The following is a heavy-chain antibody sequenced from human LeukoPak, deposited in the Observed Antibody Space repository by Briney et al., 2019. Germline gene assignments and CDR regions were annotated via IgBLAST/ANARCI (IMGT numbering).Heavy chain of an antibody. CDR1: GFTFSSYS. Sequence: GGSLRLSCDASGFTFSSYSMNWVRQSQGKGLEGVSSISSSSSYIYYADSVKGRFTISRDNAKNSLYLQMNSLRAEDTAVYYCAFNSGYSSAWSPDYWGQGTLVTVSS. V-gene: IGHV3-21*01. D-gene: IGHD6-19*01. CDR2: ISSSSSYI. CDR3: AFNSGYSSAWSPDY. J-gene: IGHJ4*02.